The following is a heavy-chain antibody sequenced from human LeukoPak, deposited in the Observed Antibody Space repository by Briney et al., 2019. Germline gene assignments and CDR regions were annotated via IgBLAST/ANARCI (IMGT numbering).Heavy chain of an antibody. Sequence: GASVKVSCKASGYTFTGYYMHWVRQAPGQGLEWMGWINPNSGGTNYAQKFQGRVTITRDTSISTAYMELSRLRSDDTAVYYCARAGGRYYDSSGYPLDYWGQGTLVTVSS. D-gene: IGHD3-22*01. CDR3: ARAGGRYYDSSGYPLDY. CDR1: GYTFTGYY. CDR2: INPNSGGT. V-gene: IGHV1-2*02. J-gene: IGHJ4*02.